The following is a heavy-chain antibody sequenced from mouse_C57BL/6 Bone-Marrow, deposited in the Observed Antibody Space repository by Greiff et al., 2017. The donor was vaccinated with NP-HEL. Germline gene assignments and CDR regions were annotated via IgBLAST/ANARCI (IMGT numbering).Heavy chain of an antibody. V-gene: IGHV1-69*01. D-gene: IGHD1-1*01. Sequence: VQLQQSGAELVMPGASVKLSCKASGYTFTSYWMHWVKQRPGQGLEWIGEIDPSDSYTNYNQKFKGKSTLTVDKSSSTAYMQLSSLTSEDSAVYYCARGRVLITTDYWGQGTTLTVSS. CDR3: ARGRVLITTDY. CDR1: GYTFTSYW. CDR2: IDPSDSYT. J-gene: IGHJ2*01.